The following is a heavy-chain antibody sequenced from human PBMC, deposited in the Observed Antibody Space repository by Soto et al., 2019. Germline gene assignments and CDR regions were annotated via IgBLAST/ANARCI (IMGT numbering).Heavy chain of an antibody. CDR3: TTDQTGTTFMYYYYGMDV. J-gene: IGHJ6*02. D-gene: IGHD1-7*01. V-gene: IGHV3-15*01. CDR2: IKSKTDGGTT. Sequence: EVQLVESGGGLVKHGGSLRLSCAASGFTFSNAWMSWVRQAPGKGLEWVGRIKSKTDGGTTDYAAPVKGRFTISRDDSKNTLYLQMNSLKTEDTAVYYCTTDQTGTTFMYYYYGMDVWGQGTTVTVSS. CDR1: GFTFSNAW.